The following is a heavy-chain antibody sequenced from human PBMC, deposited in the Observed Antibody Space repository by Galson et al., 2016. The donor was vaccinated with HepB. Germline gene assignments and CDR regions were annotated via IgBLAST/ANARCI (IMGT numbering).Heavy chain of an antibody. CDR1: GFTSSNYW. V-gene: IGHV3-7*03. J-gene: IGHJ4*02. Sequence: SLRLSCAASGFTSSNYWMNWARQAPGKGLEWVANIKRDGSDKYYVDSVRGRFTISSDNAKNSLFLQMNSLRAEDTAVYYCARERGGSGYTYGQPFDYWGQGTLVTVSS. D-gene: IGHD5-18*01. CDR3: ARERGGSGYTYGQPFDY. CDR2: IKRDGSDK.